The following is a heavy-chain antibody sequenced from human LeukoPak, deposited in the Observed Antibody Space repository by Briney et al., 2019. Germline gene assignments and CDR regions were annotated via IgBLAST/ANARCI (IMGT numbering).Heavy chain of an antibody. V-gene: IGHV3-21*01. J-gene: IGHJ5*02. D-gene: IGHD6-13*01. CDR3: ARDAPQVPAAGVLAS. CDR1: GFTFSSYS. CDR2: ISSSSSYI. Sequence: GGSLRLSCAASGFTFSSYSMNWVRQAPGKGLEWVSSISSSSSYIYYADSVKGRFTISRDNAKNSLYLQMNSLRAEDTAVYYCARDAPQVPAAGVLASWGQGTLVTVSS.